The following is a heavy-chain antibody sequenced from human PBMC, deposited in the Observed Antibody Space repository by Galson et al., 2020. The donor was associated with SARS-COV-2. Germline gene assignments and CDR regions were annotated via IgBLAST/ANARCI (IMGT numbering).Heavy chain of an antibody. D-gene: IGHD3-10*01. CDR2: ISADSGFT. Sequence: SLRLSCAASGFRLQNYGMHCVRQIPGKGLEWVSGISADSGFTVYADSVKGRFTISRDNAQNSLYLELNSLRPEDTAFYYCAKNMFHAVRSAVDIWGQGTVVTGCS. V-gene: IGHV3-9*01. J-gene: IGHJ3*02. CDR1: GFRLQNYG. CDR3: AKNMFHAVRSAVDI.